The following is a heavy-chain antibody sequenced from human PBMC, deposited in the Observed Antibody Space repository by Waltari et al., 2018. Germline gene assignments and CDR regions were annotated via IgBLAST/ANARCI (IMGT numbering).Heavy chain of an antibody. CDR2: IKGKIDGGTT. V-gene: IGHV3-15*02. Sequence: QQVQSGATLVKPGGSVRLSCKASGIAFRNARMSWVRQVPGKGLEWLGRIKGKIDGGTTVYSAPVKGRFTISRDDSGNTLFLQMNSLKIEDTAVYYCVRDRWGEFIQWGQGTLVGVSS. CDR3: VRDRWGEFIQ. CDR1: GIAFRNAR. J-gene: IGHJ1*01. D-gene: IGHD3-16*01.